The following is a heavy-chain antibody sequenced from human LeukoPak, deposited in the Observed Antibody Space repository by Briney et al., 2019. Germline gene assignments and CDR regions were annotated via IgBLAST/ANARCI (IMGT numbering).Heavy chain of an antibody. D-gene: IGHD6-19*01. V-gene: IGHV4-34*01. CDR2: INHSGST. CDR3: ARLAVAGIDY. Sequence: SETLSLTCAVYGGSFSGYYWSWIRQPPGKGLEWIGEINHSGSTNYNPSLKSRVTISADTSKNQFSLKLSSVTAADTAVYYCARLAVAGIDYWGQGTLVTVSS. J-gene: IGHJ4*02. CDR1: GGSFSGYY.